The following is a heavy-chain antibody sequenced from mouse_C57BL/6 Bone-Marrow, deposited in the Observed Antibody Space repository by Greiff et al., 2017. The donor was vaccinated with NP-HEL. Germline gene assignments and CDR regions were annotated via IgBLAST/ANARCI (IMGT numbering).Heavy chain of an antibody. D-gene: IGHD1-1*01. CDR3: ARGITTVPLYFDV. CDR1: GYSITSGYY. Sequence: EVKLMESGPGLVKPSQSLSLTCSVTGYSITSGYYWNWIRQFPGNKLEWMGYISYDGSNNYNPSLKNRISITRDTSKNQFFLKLNSVTTEDTATYYCARGITTVPLYFDVWGTGTTVTVSS. J-gene: IGHJ1*03. CDR2: ISYDGSN. V-gene: IGHV3-6*01.